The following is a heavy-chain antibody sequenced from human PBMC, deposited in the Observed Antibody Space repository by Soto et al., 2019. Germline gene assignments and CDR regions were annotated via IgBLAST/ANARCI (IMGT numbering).Heavy chain of an antibody. V-gene: IGHV3-30*18. CDR2: ISYDGSNK. D-gene: IGHD2-2*01. J-gene: IGHJ6*02. Sequence: GGSLRLSCAASGFTFSSYATHWVRQAPGKGLEWVAVISYDGSNKYYADSVKGRFTISRDNSKNTPYLQMNSLRAEDTAVYYCAKQLSYYYYGMDVWGQGTTVTVSS. CDR1: GFTFSSYA. CDR3: AKQLSYYYYGMDV.